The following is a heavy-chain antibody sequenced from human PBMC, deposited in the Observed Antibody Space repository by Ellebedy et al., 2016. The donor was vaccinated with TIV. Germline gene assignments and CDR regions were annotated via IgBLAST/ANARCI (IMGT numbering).Heavy chain of an antibody. D-gene: IGHD5-18*01. CDR3: AREGYSYGIFDY. V-gene: IGHV4-30-4*01. CDR2: IYYSGST. CDR1: GGSISSGDYY. J-gene: IGHJ4*02. Sequence: LRLSXTVSGGSISSGDYYWSWIRQPPGKGLEWIGYIYYSGSTYYNPSLKSRVTISVDTSKNQFSLKLSSVTAADTAVYYCAREGYSYGIFDYWGQGTLVTVSS.